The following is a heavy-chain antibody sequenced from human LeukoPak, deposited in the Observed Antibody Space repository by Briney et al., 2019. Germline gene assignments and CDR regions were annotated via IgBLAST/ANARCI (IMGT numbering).Heavy chain of an antibody. CDR1: GVSISSSNSY. Sequence: SETLSLTCTVSGVSISSSNSYWGWIRQPPGKGLEWIGSIYYSGNTYYNASLKSQVSISIDTSKNQFSLRLTSVTAADTAVYYCARDRGNWFDPWGQGTLVTVSS. V-gene: IGHV4-39*02. CDR2: IYYSGNT. CDR3: ARDRGNWFDP. J-gene: IGHJ5*02.